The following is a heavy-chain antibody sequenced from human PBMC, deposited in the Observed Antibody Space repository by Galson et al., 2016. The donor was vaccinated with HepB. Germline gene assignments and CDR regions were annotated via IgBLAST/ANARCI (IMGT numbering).Heavy chain of an antibody. CDR1: GFTFSSYA. CDR2: ISFDGSDK. Sequence: SLRLSCAASGFTFSSYAMHWVRQAPGKGLEWMAIISFDGSDKYYADSVKGRFTISRDNSKKTLYLQMSNLRADDTAVYYCARTPYSSASRAKSYYFDYWGQGILVTVSS. J-gene: IGHJ4*02. V-gene: IGHV3-30*04. CDR3: ARTPYSSASRAKSYYFDY. D-gene: IGHD6-6*01.